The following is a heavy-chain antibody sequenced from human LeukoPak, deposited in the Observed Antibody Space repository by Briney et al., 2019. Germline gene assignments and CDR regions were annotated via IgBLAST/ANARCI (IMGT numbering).Heavy chain of an antibody. D-gene: IGHD5-12*01. J-gene: IGHJ4*02. CDR3: ARAGSSGYDLDY. Sequence: AASVKLSCKASGYTFTGYYMHWVRQAPGQGLELMGLINPNSGGTNYAQKFQGRVTMTRDTSISTAYMELSRLRSDDTAVYYCARAGSSGYDLDYWGQGTLVTVSS. CDR2: INPNSGGT. CDR1: GYTFTGYY. V-gene: IGHV1-2*02.